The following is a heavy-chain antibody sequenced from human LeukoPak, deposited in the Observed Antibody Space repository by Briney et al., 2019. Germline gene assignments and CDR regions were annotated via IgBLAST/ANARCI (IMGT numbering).Heavy chain of an antibody. CDR3: ARAAYYYDSSGYSYYFDY. J-gene: IGHJ4*02. V-gene: IGHV1-18*01. CDR1: GYTFTSYG. CDR2: ISAYNGNT. Sequence: ASVKVSCKASGYTFTSYGISWVRQAPGQGLEWMGWISAYNGNTNYAQKLQGRVTMTTDTSTSTAYMELRSLRSDDTAVYFCARAAYYYDSSGYSYYFDYWGQGTLVTVSS. D-gene: IGHD3-22*01.